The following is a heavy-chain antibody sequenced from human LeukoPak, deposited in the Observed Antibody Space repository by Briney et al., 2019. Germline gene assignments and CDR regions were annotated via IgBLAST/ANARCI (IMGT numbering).Heavy chain of an antibody. J-gene: IGHJ4*02. V-gene: IGHV3-30-3*01. D-gene: IGHD3-3*01. Sequence: PGRSLRLSCAASGFTFSSYAMHWVRQAPGKGLEWVAVISYDGSNKYYADSVKGRFTISRDNSKNTLYLQMNSLRAEDTAVYYCARSPRRSGYYFDYWGQGTLVTVSS. CDR1: GFTFSSYA. CDR3: ARSPRRSGYYFDY. CDR2: ISYDGSNK.